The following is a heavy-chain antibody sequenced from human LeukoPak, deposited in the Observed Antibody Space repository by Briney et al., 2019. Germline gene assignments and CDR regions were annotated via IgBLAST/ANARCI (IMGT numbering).Heavy chain of an antibody. J-gene: IGHJ4*02. D-gene: IGHD3-9*01. CDR3: AKDRTSGYFDWLSGFDY. V-gene: IGHV3-9*01. CDR1: GFTFDDYA. Sequence: GGSLRLSCAASGFTFDDYAMHWVRQAPGKGLEWVSGISWNSGSIGYADSVKGRFTISSDNAKNSLYLQMNSLRAEDTALYYCAKDRTSGYFDWLSGFDYWGQGTLVTVSS. CDR2: ISWNSGSI.